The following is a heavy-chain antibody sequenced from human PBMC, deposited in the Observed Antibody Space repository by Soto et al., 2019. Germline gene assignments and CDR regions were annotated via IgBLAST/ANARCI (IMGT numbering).Heavy chain of an antibody. CDR2: ISSGGIT. V-gene: IGHV3-23*01. CDR1: GFTFSDFE. CDR3: ATINDHADY. Sequence: VGSLRLSCAASGFTFSDFEMNWVRLAPGKGLEWVSAISSGGITYYADSVKGRFTISRDNSKNTLYLQMNSLRAEDTAVYYCATINDHADYCGQGILVTVS. D-gene: IGHD2-8*01. J-gene: IGHJ4*02.